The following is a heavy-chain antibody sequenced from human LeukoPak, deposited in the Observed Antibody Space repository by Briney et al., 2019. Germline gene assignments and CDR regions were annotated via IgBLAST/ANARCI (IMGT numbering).Heavy chain of an antibody. CDR3: ARDRPYCSGGSCYPLDY. CDR1: GFTFSSYS. D-gene: IGHD2-15*01. V-gene: IGHV3-21*01. J-gene: IGHJ4*02. CDR2: ISSSSSYI. Sequence: GGSLRLPCAASGFTFSSYSMNWVRQAPGKGLEWVSSISSSSSYIYYADSVKGRFTISRDNAKNSLYLQMNSLRAEDTAVYYCARDRPYCSGGSCYPLDYWGQGTLVTVSS.